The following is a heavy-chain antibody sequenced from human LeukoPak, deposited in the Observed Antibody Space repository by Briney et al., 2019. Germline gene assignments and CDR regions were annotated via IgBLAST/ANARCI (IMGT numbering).Heavy chain of an antibody. J-gene: IGHJ5*02. CDR1: GGSISSSSYY. V-gene: IGHV4-61*02. Sequence: PSETLSLTCTVSGGSISSSSYYWSWIRQPAGKGLEWIGRIYTSGSTNYNPSLKSRVTISVDTSKNQFSLKLSSVTAADTAVYYCARDKTDSPGARYCSSTSCHNWFDPWGQGTLVTVSS. CDR2: IYTSGST. CDR3: ARDKTDSPGARYCSSTSCHNWFDP. D-gene: IGHD2-2*01.